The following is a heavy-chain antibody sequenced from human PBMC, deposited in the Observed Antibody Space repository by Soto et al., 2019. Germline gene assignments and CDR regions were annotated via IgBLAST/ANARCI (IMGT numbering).Heavy chain of an antibody. J-gene: IGHJ4*02. CDR1: GYTFTDYY. CDR2: VFPRGGST. D-gene: IGHD3-3*01. V-gene: IGHV1-46*01. CDR3: ARDLNYDFYDF. Sequence: QVQLVQSGAEVKNPGASVKISCKASGYTFTDYYIHWVRQAPGQGLEWMGKVFPRGGSTSYAQKFQGRVTVTGDTSTNTVYMELSYLTSDDTAIYYCARDLNYDFYDFWGQGTMVIVYS.